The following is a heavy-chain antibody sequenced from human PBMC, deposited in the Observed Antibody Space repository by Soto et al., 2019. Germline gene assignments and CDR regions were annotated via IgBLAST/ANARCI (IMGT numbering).Heavy chain of an antibody. J-gene: IGHJ4*02. V-gene: IGHV1-24*01. Sequence: ASVKVSCKVSGYTLTELSMHWVRQAPGKGLEWMGGFDPEDGETIYAQKFQGRVTMTEDTSTDTAYMELSSLRSEDTAVYYCATSGLRFLEWSKDLDYWGQGTLVTVSS. CDR1: GYTLTELS. CDR3: ATSGLRFLEWSKDLDY. D-gene: IGHD3-3*01. CDR2: FDPEDGET.